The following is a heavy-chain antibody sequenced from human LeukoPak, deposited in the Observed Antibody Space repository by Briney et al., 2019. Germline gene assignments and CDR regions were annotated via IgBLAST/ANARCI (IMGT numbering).Heavy chain of an antibody. J-gene: IGHJ4*02. Sequence: SETLSLTCTVSGGSISTYYWSWIRQPPGKGLEWIGYIHYTGSTSYNPSLKSRVTTSVDTSKNRLSLELTSVTAADTAVYYCARKYSAFDYWGQGILVIVSS. D-gene: IGHD5-12*01. CDR2: IHYTGST. V-gene: IGHV4-59*01. CDR3: ARKYSAFDY. CDR1: GGSISTYY.